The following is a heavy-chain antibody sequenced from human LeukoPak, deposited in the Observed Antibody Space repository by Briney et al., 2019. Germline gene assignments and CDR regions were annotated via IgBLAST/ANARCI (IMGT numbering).Heavy chain of an antibody. CDR3: AGQTIAARHRGYYFDY. J-gene: IGHJ4*02. CDR2: MYYNGSP. CDR1: GDSINNYY. Sequence: SETLSLTCTVSGDSINNYYWSWIRQPPGKGLEWIGYMYYNGSPNYTPSLKSRVTISVDRSKKQFSLKLTSVTATDTAVYYCAGQTIAARHRGYYFDYWGQGTLVTVSS. D-gene: IGHD6-6*01. V-gene: IGHV4-59*03.